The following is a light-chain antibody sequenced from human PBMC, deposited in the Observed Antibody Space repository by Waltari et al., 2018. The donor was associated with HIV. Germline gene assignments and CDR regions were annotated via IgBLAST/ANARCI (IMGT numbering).Light chain of an antibody. V-gene: IGLV1-44*01. CDR3: AAWDDSVNGWV. Sequence: QSVLTQPPSASETPGQRVTISCSGSTSNIGSNTVKWYQQLPGTAPKLLSYTNNQRPSGVPDRFSGSKYGTSASLAISGLQSEDEAHYYCAAWDDSVNGWVFGGGTKLTVL. CDR2: TNN. J-gene: IGLJ3*02. CDR1: TSNIGSNT.